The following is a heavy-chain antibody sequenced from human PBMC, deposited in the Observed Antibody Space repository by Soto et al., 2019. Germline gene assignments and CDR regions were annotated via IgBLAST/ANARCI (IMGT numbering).Heavy chain of an antibody. V-gene: IGHV1-69*12. CDR2: IIPIFGTA. Sequence: QVQLVQSGAEVKKPGSSVKVSCKASGGTFSSYAISWVRQAPGQGLEWMGGIIPIFGTANYAQKVQGRVTITADESTSTAYMELSSLRSEDTAVYYCAREEYQLLSPYYYYGMDVWGQGTTVTVSS. CDR1: GGTFSSYA. CDR3: AREEYQLLSPYYYYGMDV. J-gene: IGHJ6*02. D-gene: IGHD2-2*01.